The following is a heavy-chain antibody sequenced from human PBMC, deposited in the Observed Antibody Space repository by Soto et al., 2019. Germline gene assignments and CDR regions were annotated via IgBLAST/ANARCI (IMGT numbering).Heavy chain of an antibody. CDR2: ISFGGSTE. D-gene: IGHD3-10*01. CDR3: ARSRHGSGSYTHFYYGLDV. J-gene: IGHJ6*02. V-gene: IGHV3-30-3*01. Sequence: GGSLRLSCAASGFTFISYAMHWVRQAPGKGLEWVAVISFGGSTEYYADSVKGRFTISRGNSKNTVYLQMNSLRSEDTAVYYCARSRHGSGSYTHFYYGLDVWGQGTTVTVSS. CDR1: GFTFISYA.